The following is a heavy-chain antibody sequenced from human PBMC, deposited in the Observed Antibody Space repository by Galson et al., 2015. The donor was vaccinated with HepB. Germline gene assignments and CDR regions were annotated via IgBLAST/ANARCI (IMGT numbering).Heavy chain of an antibody. D-gene: IGHD2-2*01. V-gene: IGHV1-18*01. CDR3: ARGRDYEVGSSYFDY. Sequence: SVKVSCKASPYIFSKYTMHWLRQAPGQGLEWMGWINICNGDTKYAQKFQGRVIMTTDTSTSTAYMELRSLRSDDTAVYYCARGRDYEVGSSYFDYWGQGTLVTVSS. CDR2: INICNGDT. J-gene: IGHJ4*02. CDR1: PYIFSKYT.